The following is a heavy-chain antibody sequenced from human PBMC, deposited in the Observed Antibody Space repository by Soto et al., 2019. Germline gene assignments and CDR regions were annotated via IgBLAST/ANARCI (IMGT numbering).Heavy chain of an antibody. V-gene: IGHV4-59*12. J-gene: IGHJ3*02. CDR3: ARGGGVVPAAIDLGQNDAFDI. Sequence: SETLSLTCTVSGGSIRSYCWTWIRQPPGEGLEWIGCICNSGTTNYNPSLKSRVTISVDTSKNQFSLQLSSVTAADTAVYYCARGGGVVPAAIDLGQNDAFDIWGQGTMVTVSS. CDR1: GGSIRSYC. D-gene: IGHD2-2*01. CDR2: ICNSGTT.